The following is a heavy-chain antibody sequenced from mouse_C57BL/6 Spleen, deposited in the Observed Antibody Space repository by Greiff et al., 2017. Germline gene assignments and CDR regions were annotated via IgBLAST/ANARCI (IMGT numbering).Heavy chain of an antibody. CDR3: ARYGSSHLAMDY. CDR2: INPSTGGT. Sequence: EVQLQQSGPELVKPGASVKISCKASGYSFTGYYMNWVKQSPDKSLEWIGEINPSTGGTTYTQKFKAKATLTVDKSSSTAYMQLKSLTSADSAVYYCARYGSSHLAMDYWGQGTSVTVSS. V-gene: IGHV1-42*01. D-gene: IGHD1-1*01. J-gene: IGHJ4*01. CDR1: GYSFTGYY.